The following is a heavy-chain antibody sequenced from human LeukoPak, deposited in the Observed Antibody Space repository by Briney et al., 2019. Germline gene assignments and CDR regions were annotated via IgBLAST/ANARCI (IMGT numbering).Heavy chain of an antibody. CDR1: GFTFSAYA. CDR3: ARDPNGDYIGAFDM. D-gene: IGHD4-17*01. J-gene: IGHJ3*02. V-gene: IGHV3-23*01. CDR2: IRGGGTSE. Sequence: GGSLRLSCTASGFTFSAYAMMWVRQTPRKGPEWVSAIRGGGTSEFYADSVKGRFRISRDNSKDTLFLQMNSLRAEDTAVYYCARDPNGDYIGAFDMWGPGTMVTVSS.